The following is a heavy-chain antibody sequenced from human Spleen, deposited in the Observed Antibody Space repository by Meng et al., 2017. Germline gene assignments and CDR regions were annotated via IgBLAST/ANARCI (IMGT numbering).Heavy chain of an antibody. D-gene: IGHD6-19*01. V-gene: IGHV4-4*02. CDR3: ARVRSSGWYVGFDY. Sequence: QVQLQQWGAGLLKPSETLSLTCAVSGGSISSSNWWSWVRQPPGKGLEWIGEIYHSGSTNYNPSLKSRVTISVDKSKNQFSLKLSSVTAADTAVYYCARVRSSGWYVGFDYWGQGTLVTVSS. CDR1: GGSISSSNW. J-gene: IGHJ4*02. CDR2: IYHSGST.